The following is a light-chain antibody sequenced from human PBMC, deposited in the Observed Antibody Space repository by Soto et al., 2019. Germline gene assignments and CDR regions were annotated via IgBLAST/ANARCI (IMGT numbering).Light chain of an antibody. CDR2: GAS. Sequence: EIVMTQSPATLSVSPGERATLSCRASQSVNSNLAWYQQKPGQAPRLLISGASARATGIPARFSGSGSGTEFTLSISSLQSEDFAVYYCQQYNSWPPMYTFGQGTKLVIK. CDR3: QQYNSWPPMYT. CDR1: QSVNSN. V-gene: IGKV3-15*01. J-gene: IGKJ2*01.